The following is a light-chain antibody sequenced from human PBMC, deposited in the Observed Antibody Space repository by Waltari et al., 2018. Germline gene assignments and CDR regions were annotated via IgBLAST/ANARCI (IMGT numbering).Light chain of an antibody. J-gene: IGLJ3*02. V-gene: IGLV1-40*01. CDR2: ANN. CDR1: SSNIGAGYD. Sequence: QSVLTQPPSVSGAPGQRVTISCTGGSSNIGAGYDVNWYQLLPDTAPKLLIYANNHRPSGVPDRFPASKSGNSASLAITGLQAEDEADYYCQSYDNSLAGFWVFGGGTQLTVL. CDR3: QSYDNSLAGFWV.